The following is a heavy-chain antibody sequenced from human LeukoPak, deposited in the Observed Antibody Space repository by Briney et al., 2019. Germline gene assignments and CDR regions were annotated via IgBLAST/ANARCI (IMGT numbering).Heavy chain of an antibody. D-gene: IGHD6-13*01. CDR2: MNPNSGNT. CDR1: GYTFTSYD. CDR3: ARGMRQQLGFDY. Sequence: ASVKVSCKASGYTFTSYDINWVRQATGQGLEWMGWMNPNSGNTGYAQKFQGRVTMTRNTSISTAYMELSSLRSEDTAVYYCARGMRQQLGFDYWGQGTLVTVSS. V-gene: IGHV1-8*01. J-gene: IGHJ4*02.